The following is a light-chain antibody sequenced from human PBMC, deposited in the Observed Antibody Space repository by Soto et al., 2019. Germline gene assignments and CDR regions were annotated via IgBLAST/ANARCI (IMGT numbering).Light chain of an antibody. V-gene: IGKV3-11*01. CDR1: QSVTNY. CDR2: GAS. CDR3: QQRSNWPPEIT. Sequence: IGFTQSPATLSLSPGERATLPCRALQSVTNYLVWYQHKPGQAPRLLISGASSRATGIPARFSGSGSGADFTLTISSLEPEDFAVYYCQQRSNWPPEITFGQGTRLEIK. J-gene: IGKJ5*01.